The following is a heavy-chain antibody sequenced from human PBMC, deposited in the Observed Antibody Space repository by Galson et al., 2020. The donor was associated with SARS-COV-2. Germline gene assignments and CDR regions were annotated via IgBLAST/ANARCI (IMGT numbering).Heavy chain of an antibody. CDR3: ARRRYSSSSRTYYFDY. J-gene: IGHJ4*02. CDR1: GYSFTSYW. V-gene: IGHV5-51*01. D-gene: IGHD6-6*01. Sequence: KIGESLKISCKGSGYSFTSYWIGWVRQMPGKGLEWMGIIYPGDSDTRYSPSFQGQVTISADKSISTAYLQWSSLKASDTAMYYCARRRYSSSSRTYYFDYWGQGTLVTVSS. CDR2: IYPGDSDT.